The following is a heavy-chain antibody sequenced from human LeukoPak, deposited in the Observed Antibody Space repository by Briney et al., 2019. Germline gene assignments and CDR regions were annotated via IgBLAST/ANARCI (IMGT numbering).Heavy chain of an antibody. CDR2: IGTAGDT. CDR3: AKDVLADYYDSSGYYYVGYFDY. V-gene: IGHV3-13*01. J-gene: IGHJ4*02. D-gene: IGHD3-22*01. Sequence: GGSLRLSCAASGFTFSSYDMHWVRQATGKGLEWVSAIGTAGDTYYPGSVKGRFTISRENAKNSLYLQMNSLRAGDTAVYYCAKDVLADYYDSSGYYYVGYFDYWGQGTLVTVSS. CDR1: GFTFSSYD.